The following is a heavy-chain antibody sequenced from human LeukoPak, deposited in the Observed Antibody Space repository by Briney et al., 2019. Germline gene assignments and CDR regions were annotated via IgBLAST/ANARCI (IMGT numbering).Heavy chain of an antibody. Sequence: GGSVRLSCAGSGFSFSSYAMSWVRQAPGKGLEWVSAISHSSSGTYYVDSVKGRFTISRDNSRNTLYMQMNSLRAEDTAVYYCAKVINSGYYYYFDYWGQGTLVTVSS. J-gene: IGHJ4*02. CDR2: ISHSSSGT. V-gene: IGHV3-23*01. CDR1: GFSFSSYA. CDR3: AKVINSGYYYYFDY. D-gene: IGHD3-3*01.